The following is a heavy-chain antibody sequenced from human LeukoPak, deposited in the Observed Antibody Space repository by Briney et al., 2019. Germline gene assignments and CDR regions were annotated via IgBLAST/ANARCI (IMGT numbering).Heavy chain of an antibody. CDR1: GGSISSGGYS. V-gene: IGHV4-30-2*01. CDR2: IYHSGST. D-gene: IGHD1-7*01. CDR3: ARGCWQGNYHGSCLSFRRFDY. J-gene: IGHJ4*02. Sequence: SQTLSLTCAVSGGSISSGGYSWSWIRQPPGKGLEWIGYIYHSGSTNYNPSLKSRVTISVDTSKNQFSLKLSSVTAADTAVYYCARGCWQGNYHGSCLSFRRFDYWGQGTLVTVSS.